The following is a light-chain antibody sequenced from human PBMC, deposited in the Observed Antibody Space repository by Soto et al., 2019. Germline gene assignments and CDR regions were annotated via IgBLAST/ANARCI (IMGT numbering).Light chain of an antibody. CDR2: GAS. CDR3: QPYGGSPPRGT. CDR1: QSVNDNH. J-gene: IGKJ3*01. V-gene: IGKV3-20*01. Sequence: EVVLTQSPGTLSLSPGARATLSCRASQSVNDNHLAWYQQKGGQAPRLLIYGASTRATGVPERFSGSGFGTAYSPIINRLEPEDFALYYCQPYGGSPPRGTFGPGTIVEI.